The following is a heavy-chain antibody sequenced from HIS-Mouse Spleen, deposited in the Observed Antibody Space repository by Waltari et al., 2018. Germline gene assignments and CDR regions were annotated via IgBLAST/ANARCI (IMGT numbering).Heavy chain of an antibody. V-gene: IGHV3-74*01. CDR1: GFTFSSSW. J-gene: IGHJ1*01. D-gene: IGHD4-17*01. Sequence: EVQLLESGGGLVQPGGSLRLSCAAPGFTFSSSWMPWFRKAPGKGLVWVSRINSDGSSTSYADSVKGRFTISRDNAKNTLYLQMNSLRAEDTAVYYCARDGGGDYGDYVRAPEYFQHWGQGTLVTVSS. CDR2: INSDGSST. CDR3: ARDGGGDYGDYVRAPEYFQH.